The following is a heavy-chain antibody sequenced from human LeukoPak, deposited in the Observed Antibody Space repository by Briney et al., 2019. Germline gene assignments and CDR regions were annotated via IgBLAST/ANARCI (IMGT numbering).Heavy chain of an antibody. CDR2: ISYDGSNK. V-gene: IGHV3-30*04. J-gene: IGHJ6*03. D-gene: IGHD6-13*01. Sequence: GGSLRLSCAASGFTFSSYAMHWVRQAPGKGLEWVAFISYDGSNKYYADSVKGRFTISRDNSKNTLYLQMNSLRAEDTAVYYCARSAGTPYYYYCMDVWGKGTTVTVSS. CDR3: ARSAGTPYYYYCMDV. CDR1: GFTFSSYA.